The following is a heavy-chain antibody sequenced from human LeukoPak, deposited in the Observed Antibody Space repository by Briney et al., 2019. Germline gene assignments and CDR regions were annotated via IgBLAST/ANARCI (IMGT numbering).Heavy chain of an antibody. J-gene: IGHJ4*02. CDR2: INPSGGST. CDR3: ARVSPHCSGGSCYFDS. Sequence: ASVKVSCKASGYTFSSYYMHWVRQAPGQGLEWMGIINPSGGSTSYAQKFQGGVTMTRDTSTSTVYMELSSLRSEDTAVYYCARVSPHCSGGSCYFDSWGQGTLVTVSS. V-gene: IGHV1-46*01. CDR1: GYTFSSYY. D-gene: IGHD2-15*01.